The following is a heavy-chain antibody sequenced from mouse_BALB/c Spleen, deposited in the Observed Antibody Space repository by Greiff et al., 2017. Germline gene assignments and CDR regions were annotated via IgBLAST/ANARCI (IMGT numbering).Heavy chain of an antibody. V-gene: IGHV1-67*01. J-gene: IGHJ3*01. CDR2: ISIYYDNT. CDR3: ARDYYDYGFAY. Sequence: QVQLKESGPELVRPGESVKISCKGSGYTFTDYAMHWVKQSHAKSLEWIGVISIYYDNTNYNQKFKGKATMTVDKSSSTAYMELARLTSEDSAIYYCARDYYDYGFAYWGQGTLVTVSA. D-gene: IGHD2-4*01. CDR1: GYTFTDYA.